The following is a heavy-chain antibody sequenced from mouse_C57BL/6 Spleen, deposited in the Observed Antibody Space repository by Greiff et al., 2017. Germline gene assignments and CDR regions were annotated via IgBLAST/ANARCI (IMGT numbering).Heavy chain of an antibody. J-gene: IGHJ4*01. Sequence: QVQLQQSGAELVQPGASVKMSCKASGYTFTSYWITWVKQRPGQGLEWIGDINPGSGSTNYNEQFKSKATLTVDTSSSTAYRQLSSLTSEDPAVYNGARGSDSNYVNYYAVDYWGQGTSVTVS. CDR3: ARGSDSNYVNYYAVDY. CDR1: GYTFTSYW. D-gene: IGHD2-5*01. V-gene: IGHV1-55*01. CDR2: INPGSGST.